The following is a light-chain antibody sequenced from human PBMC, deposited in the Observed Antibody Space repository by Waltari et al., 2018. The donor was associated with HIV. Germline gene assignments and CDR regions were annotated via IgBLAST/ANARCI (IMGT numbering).Light chain of an antibody. CDR3: ASWDDTLGHWI. V-gene: IGLV1-47*01. J-gene: IGLJ3*02. CDR1: RSNRGNNF. Sequence: QPKMTQAPSASTTPGQRITMSCSGGRSNRGNNFLSWYQQFPGLAPSLVIYRNDQRPTGVPGRFSGSKSGTSAFLAITGLRLEDEATYICASWDDTLGHWIFGGGTKLTVL. CDR2: RND.